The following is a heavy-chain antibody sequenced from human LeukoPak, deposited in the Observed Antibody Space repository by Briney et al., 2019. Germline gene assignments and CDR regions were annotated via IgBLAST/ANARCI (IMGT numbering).Heavy chain of an antibody. D-gene: IGHD4-23*01. J-gene: IGHJ4*02. CDR1: GGSISSSSYY. Sequence: PSETLSLTCTVSGGSISSSSYYWGWIRQPPGKGLEWIGSIYYSGSTYYNPSLESRVTISIDTSKNQFSLKLSSVTAADTAVFYCARANYGGNSVFDYWGQGTLVTVSS. CDR3: ARANYGGNSVFDY. CDR2: IYYSGST. V-gene: IGHV4-39*01.